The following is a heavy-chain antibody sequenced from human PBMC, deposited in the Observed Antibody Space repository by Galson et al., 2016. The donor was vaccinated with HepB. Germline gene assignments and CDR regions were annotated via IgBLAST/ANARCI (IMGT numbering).Heavy chain of an antibody. J-gene: IGHJ4*02. CDR1: GFTFSRYW. D-gene: IGHD4-23*01. CDR3: ARDVNGGYFDS. Sequence: SLRLSCAASGFTFSRYWMSWVRLAPGKGLEWVGQINEDESEKYYLDSMKGRFTISRDNPKNSLYLQMNNQRAEDTAVYYCARDVNGGYFDSWGQGTLVTVFS. V-gene: IGHV3-7*03. CDR2: INEDESEK.